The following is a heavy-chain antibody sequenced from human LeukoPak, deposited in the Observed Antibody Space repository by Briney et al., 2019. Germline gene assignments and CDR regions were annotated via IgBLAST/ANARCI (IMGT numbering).Heavy chain of an antibody. Sequence: GGSLRLSCAASGFTFSSYAMSWVRQAPGKGLEWVSAISGSGGSTYYADSVKGRFTISRDNSKNTLYLQMNSLRAEDTAVYYCARAPREWLLGYYFDCWGQGTLVTVSS. V-gene: IGHV3-23*01. D-gene: IGHD3-3*01. CDR2: ISGSGGST. CDR1: GFTFSSYA. CDR3: ARAPREWLLGYYFDC. J-gene: IGHJ4*02.